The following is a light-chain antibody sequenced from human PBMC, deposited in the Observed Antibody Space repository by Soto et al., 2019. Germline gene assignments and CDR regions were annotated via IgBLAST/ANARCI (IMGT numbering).Light chain of an antibody. CDR1: QSVSSKY. CDR2: GAS. J-gene: IGKJ2*01. Sequence: EIVLTQSPGTLSLSPGERATLSCRASQSVSSKYLAWYQQKPGQAPRLRIYGASRGAAGIPDRFSGSGSGTDLTLTISRLEPEECAVYFCQQYGRSPMFTFGQGTKLEVK. CDR3: QQYGRSPMFT. V-gene: IGKV3-20*01.